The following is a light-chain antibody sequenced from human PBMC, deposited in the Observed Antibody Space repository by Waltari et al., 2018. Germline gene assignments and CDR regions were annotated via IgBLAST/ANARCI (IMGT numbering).Light chain of an antibody. J-gene: IGLJ3*02. V-gene: IGLV4-69*01. CDR3: QTGGHGTWV. Sequence: QPETGPRYLMKVNSYGSDSKRDAIPDLFSVSGSGAERYLTISNVQSEDEADYYCQTGGHGTWVFGGGTKLTVL. CDR2: VNSYGSD.